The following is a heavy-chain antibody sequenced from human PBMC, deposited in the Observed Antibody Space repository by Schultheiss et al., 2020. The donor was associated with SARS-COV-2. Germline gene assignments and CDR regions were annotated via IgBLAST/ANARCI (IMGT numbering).Heavy chain of an antibody. CDR1: GFTFDTYA. D-gene: IGHD3-3*01. CDR2: ISTRSTYI. J-gene: IGHJ5*02. CDR3: AKDRFVLRFLGWFDP. V-gene: IGHV3-23*01. Sequence: GGSLRLSCAVSGFTFDTYAMNWVRQAPGRGLEWVSSISTRSTYIHYADSVKGRFTISRDNSKNTLDLQMNSLRAEDTAVYYCAKDRFVLRFLGWFDPWGQGTLVTVSS.